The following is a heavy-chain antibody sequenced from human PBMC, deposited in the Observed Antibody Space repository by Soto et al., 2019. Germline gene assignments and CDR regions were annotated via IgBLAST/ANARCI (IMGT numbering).Heavy chain of an antibody. CDR3: ARGTFGVVKD. D-gene: IGHD3-3*01. CDR1: GGSISN. Sequence: QVQLQESGPGLVKPSETLSLTCTVSGGSISNWSWIRQPPGKGLEWIGYMYYSGRTNYNTSLKSRVTISIDTSRNQFSLKLSSVTAADTAVYYCARGTFGVVKDWGQGTLVNVSS. V-gene: IGHV4-59*01. CDR2: MYYSGRT. J-gene: IGHJ4*02.